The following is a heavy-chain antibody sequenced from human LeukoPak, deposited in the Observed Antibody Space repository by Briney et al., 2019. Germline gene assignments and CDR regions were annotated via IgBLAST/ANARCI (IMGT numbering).Heavy chain of an antibody. D-gene: IGHD6-19*01. CDR1: DYSISNGYY. V-gene: IGHV4-38-2*02. CDR2: IYHSGST. J-gene: IGHJ4*02. Sequence: SETLSLTCTVSDYSISNGYYWGRIRQSPGKGLEWIGSIYHSGSTYYNPSLKSRVTISVDTSKNQFSLKLSSVTAADTAVYYCAREDSSGWFNFDYWGQGTLVTVSS. CDR3: AREDSSGWFNFDY.